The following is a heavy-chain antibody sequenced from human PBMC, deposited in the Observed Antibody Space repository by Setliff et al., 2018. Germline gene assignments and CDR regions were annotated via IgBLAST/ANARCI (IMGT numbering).Heavy chain of an antibody. J-gene: IGHJ3*02. D-gene: IGHD2-21*02. CDR1: GFTFSSYG. Sequence: LRLSCAASGFTFSSYGMHWVRQAPGKGLEWVAVISYDGSNKYYADSVKGRFTISRDNSKNTLYLQMNSLRAEDTAVYYCPRGGDAFDIWGQGTMVTVSS. CDR2: ISYDGSNK. V-gene: IGHV3-30*03. CDR3: PRGGDAFDI.